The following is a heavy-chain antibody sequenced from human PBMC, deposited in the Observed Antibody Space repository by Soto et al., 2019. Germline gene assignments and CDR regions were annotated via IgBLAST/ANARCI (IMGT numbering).Heavy chain of an antibody. CDR3: AKDIVGATVY. D-gene: IGHD1-26*01. J-gene: IGHJ4*02. CDR2: ISGSGGST. Sequence: VCLRLSCAASGFTFSSYAMSWVRQAPGKGLEWVSAISGSGGSTYYADSVKGRFTISRDNSKNTLYLQMNSLRAEDTAVYYCAKDIVGATVYWGQGTLVTVSS. V-gene: IGHV3-23*01. CDR1: GFTFSSYA.